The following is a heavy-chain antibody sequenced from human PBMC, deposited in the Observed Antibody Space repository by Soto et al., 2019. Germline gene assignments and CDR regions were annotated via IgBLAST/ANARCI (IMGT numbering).Heavy chain of an antibody. D-gene: IGHD6-25*01. J-gene: IGHJ3*02. CDR2: INPSGGST. CDR3: ASLLGDGYKSDAFDI. Sequence: ASVKVSCKASGYTFTSYYMRWVRQAPGQGLEWMGIINPSGGSTSYAQKFQGRVTMTRDTSTSTVYMELSSLRSEDTAVYYCASLLGDGYKSDAFDIWGQGTMVTVSS. CDR1: GYTFTSYY. V-gene: IGHV1-46*01.